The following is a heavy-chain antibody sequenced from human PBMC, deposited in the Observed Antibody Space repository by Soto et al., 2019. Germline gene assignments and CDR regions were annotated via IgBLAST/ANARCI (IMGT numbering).Heavy chain of an antibody. CDR2: ISSSSQNI. CDR3: ARDQSRGQVFYYYMDV. D-gene: IGHD3-10*01. CDR1: EFTFSTYA. J-gene: IGHJ6*03. Sequence: EVQLVESGGGLVQPGGSLRLSCAASEFTFSTYAMNWVRQAPGKGLEWVSYISSSSQNIRYADSVKGRFTISRDNAKNSLDLQMNSLRAEDTAVYYCARDQSRGQVFYYYMDVWGEGTTVTVSS. V-gene: IGHV3-48*01.